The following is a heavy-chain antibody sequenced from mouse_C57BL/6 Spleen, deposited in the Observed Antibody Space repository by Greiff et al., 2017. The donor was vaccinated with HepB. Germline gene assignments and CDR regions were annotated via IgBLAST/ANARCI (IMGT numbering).Heavy chain of an antibody. J-gene: IGHJ2*01. Sequence: QVHVKQPGAELVKPGASVKLSCKASGYTFTSYWMQWVKQRPGQGLEWIGEIDPSDSYTNYNQKFKGKATLTVDTSSSTAYMQLSSLTSEDSAVYYCASSGWLRRGYFDYWGQGTTLTVSS. CDR3: ASSGWLRRGYFDY. CDR1: GYTFTSYW. D-gene: IGHD2-2*01. V-gene: IGHV1-50*01. CDR2: IDPSDSYT.